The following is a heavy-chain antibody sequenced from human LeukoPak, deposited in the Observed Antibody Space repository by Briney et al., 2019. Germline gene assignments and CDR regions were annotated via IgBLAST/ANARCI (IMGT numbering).Heavy chain of an antibody. Sequence: GGSLRLSCAASGFTVSSNYMSWVRQALGKGLEWVSVTYSDSTNYADSVKGRFSISRDNSKNTLYLQMNSLRAEDTAVYYCARDVDYWGQGTLVTVSS. CDR3: ARDVDY. CDR2: TYSDST. CDR1: GFTVSSNY. J-gene: IGHJ4*02. V-gene: IGHV3-66*01.